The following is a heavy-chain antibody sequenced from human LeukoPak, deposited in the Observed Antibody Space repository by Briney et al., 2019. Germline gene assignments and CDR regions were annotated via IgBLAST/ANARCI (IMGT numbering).Heavy chain of an antibody. CDR2: ISYDGSNK. V-gene: IGHV3-30*18. CDR1: GFTFSNYV. CDR3: AKDPRRYSRTGGYFDY. D-gene: IGHD6-13*01. Sequence: GGSLRLSCAASGFTFSNYVIHWVRQAPGKGLEWVAVISYDGSNKYYADSVKGRFTISRANSKNTLYLQMNSLRAEDTAAYYCAKDPRRYSRTGGYFDYWGQGTLVTVSS. J-gene: IGHJ4*02.